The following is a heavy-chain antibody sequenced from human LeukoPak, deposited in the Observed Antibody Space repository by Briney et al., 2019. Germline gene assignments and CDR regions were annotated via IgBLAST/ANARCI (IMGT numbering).Heavy chain of an antibody. Sequence: SETLSLTCTVSSASITSSPYFWGGIAHPPGKGLEWIGSISYSGTTYYNPSLKSRVTISVDTSKNQFSLKLSSVTAADTAVFYCASLTTADAFDIWGQGTMVTVSS. J-gene: IGHJ3*02. V-gene: IGHV4-39*07. D-gene: IGHD3-22*01. CDR3: ASLTTADAFDI. CDR1: SASITSSPYF. CDR2: ISYSGTT.